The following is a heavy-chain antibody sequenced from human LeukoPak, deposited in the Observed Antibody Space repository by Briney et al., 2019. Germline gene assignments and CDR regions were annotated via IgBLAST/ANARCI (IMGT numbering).Heavy chain of an antibody. J-gene: IGHJ4*02. Sequence: ASVKASCKASGYTFTSFYMHWVRQAPGQGLEWMGIINPGGGTTSHAQKFQGRVTMTRDTSTSTVYMELRSLRSDDTAVYYCASQNPDYGDLDYWGQGTLVTVSS. V-gene: IGHV1-46*01. CDR1: GYTFTSFY. CDR2: INPGGGTT. D-gene: IGHD4-17*01. CDR3: ASQNPDYGDLDY.